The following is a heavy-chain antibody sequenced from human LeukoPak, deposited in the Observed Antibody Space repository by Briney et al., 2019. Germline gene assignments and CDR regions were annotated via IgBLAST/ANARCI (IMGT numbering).Heavy chain of an antibody. CDR1: GYTFTGYY. CDR2: INPNSGGT. D-gene: IGHD2-15*01. Sequence: EASVTVSCKASGYTFTGYYMHWVRQAPGQGLEWMGWINPNSGGTNYAQKFQGRVTMTRDTSISTAYMELSRLRSDDTAVYYCARDPLSSGGSCYDYWGQGTLVTVSS. J-gene: IGHJ4*02. CDR3: ARDPLSSGGSCYDY. V-gene: IGHV1-2*02.